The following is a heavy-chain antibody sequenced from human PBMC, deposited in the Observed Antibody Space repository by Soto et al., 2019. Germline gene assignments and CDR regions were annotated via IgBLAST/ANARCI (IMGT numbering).Heavy chain of an antibody. CDR2: IYPGDSDT. CDR1: GYSFTSYW. Sequence: GESLKISCKGSGYSFTSYWIGWVRQMPGKGLEWMGIIYPGDSDTRYSPSFQGQVTISADKSNSTANLHRSSLKASDTAMYYCARLSDPDDPGGYYYYYGMDVWGQGTTVTVSS. D-gene: IGHD2-15*01. J-gene: IGHJ6*02. CDR3: ARLSDPDDPGGYYYYYGMDV. V-gene: IGHV5-51*01.